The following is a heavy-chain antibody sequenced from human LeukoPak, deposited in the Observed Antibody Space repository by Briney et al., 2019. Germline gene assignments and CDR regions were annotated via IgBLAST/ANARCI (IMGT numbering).Heavy chain of an antibody. CDR1: GFTFSSYA. CDR3: TRVGYIDEGIDY. V-gene: IGHV3-30-3*01. D-gene: IGHD5-24*01. J-gene: IGHJ4*02. Sequence: GGSLRLSCAASGFTFSSYAMHWVRQAPGRGLEWVAVISYDGSNKYYADSVKGRFTISRDNSKNTLYLQMNSLRAEDTAIYYCTRVGYIDEGIDYWGQGTLVTVSS. CDR2: ISYDGSNK.